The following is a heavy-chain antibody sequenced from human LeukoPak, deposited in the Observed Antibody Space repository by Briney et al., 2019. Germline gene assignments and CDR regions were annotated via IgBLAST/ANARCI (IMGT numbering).Heavy chain of an antibody. CDR3: ARGQSMYY. CDR1: GYTFNNFV. V-gene: IGHV1-18*01. J-gene: IGHJ4*02. D-gene: IGHD3-16*01. Sequence: ASVTISCKASGYTFNNFVISWVRQAPGQGLEWVGWISPHTYTTKYAQKVQGRLTMTTDAPTTTVYMELRSLRFDDTAVYFCARGQSMYYWGQGTPVTVSS. CDR2: ISPHTYTT.